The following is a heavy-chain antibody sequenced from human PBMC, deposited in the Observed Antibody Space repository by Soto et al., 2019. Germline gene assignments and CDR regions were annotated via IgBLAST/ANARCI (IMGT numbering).Heavy chain of an antibody. V-gene: IGHV2-5*02. CDR3: AHSRNLITDDAQVGDFDY. CDR2: IYWDDDE. J-gene: IGHJ4*02. CDR1: GFSLTTDGVG. D-gene: IGHD3-10*01. Sequence: QITLKESGPTLVRPTQTLTLTCSFSGFSLTTDGVGVGWVRQPPGEALEWLALIYWDDDERYSPSLKTRLTITQDPSKNQVVLIMTNMDPVDTATYYCAHSRNLITDDAQVGDFDYWGQGTLVTVSS.